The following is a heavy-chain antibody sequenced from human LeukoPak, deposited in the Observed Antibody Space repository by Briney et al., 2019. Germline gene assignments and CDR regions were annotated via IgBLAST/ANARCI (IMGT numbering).Heavy chain of an antibody. CDR2: ISYDGSNK. J-gene: IGHJ4*02. CDR3: AKDGPAAAGIDY. Sequence: GRSLRLSCAASGFTFGSYGMHWVRQAPGKGLEWVAVISYDGSNKYYADSVKGRFTISRDNSKNTLYLQMNSLRAEDTAVYYCAKDGPAAAGIDYWGQGTLVTVSS. D-gene: IGHD6-13*01. V-gene: IGHV3-30*18. CDR1: GFTFGSYG.